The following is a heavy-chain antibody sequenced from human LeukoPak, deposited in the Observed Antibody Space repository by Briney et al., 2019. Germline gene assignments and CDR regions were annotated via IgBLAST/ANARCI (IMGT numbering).Heavy chain of an antibody. D-gene: IGHD6-13*01. CDR3: ARIPGMAAGSDFYFDY. J-gene: IGHJ4*02. Sequence: GGSLRLSCVASGFTFYTYDMSWVRQVPGKGLEWVSRISYHGHRTYYTDSVKGRFTISRDNSKNTLYLQLNSLRVEDTAIYYCARIPGMAAGSDFYFDYWGPGTVVTVFS. CDR1: GFTFYTYD. V-gene: IGHV3-23*01. CDR2: ISYHGHRT.